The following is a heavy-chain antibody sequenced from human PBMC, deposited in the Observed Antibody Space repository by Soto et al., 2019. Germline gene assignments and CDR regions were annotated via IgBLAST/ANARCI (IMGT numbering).Heavy chain of an antibody. Sequence: QVQLVESGGGVVQPGRSLRLSCAASGFTFSDYYMSWIRQAPGKGLEWVSYISSSGSTIYYADSVKGRFTISRDNAKNSLYLQMNSLRAEDTAVYYCARSRFGELLLALVGPYFDYWGQGTLVTVSS. D-gene: IGHD3-10*01. CDR2: ISSSGSTI. V-gene: IGHV3-11*01. J-gene: IGHJ4*02. CDR1: GFTFSDYY. CDR3: ARSRFGELLLALVGPYFDY.